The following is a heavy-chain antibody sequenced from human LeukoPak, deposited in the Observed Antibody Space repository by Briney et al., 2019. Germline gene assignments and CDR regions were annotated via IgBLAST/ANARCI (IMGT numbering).Heavy chain of an antibody. J-gene: IGHJ4*02. CDR2: IWFDGSNK. V-gene: IGHV3-33*06. D-gene: IGHD3-16*01. Sequence: PGGSLRLSCTASGFTFSTYGMHWVRQAPGKGLEWVAVIWFDGSNKYYADSVKGRFTISRDNSKNTLYLQMSSLRAEDTAVYYCAKPYDDVWGTHHYWGQGTLVTVSS. CDR1: GFTFSTYG. CDR3: AKPYDDVWGTHHY.